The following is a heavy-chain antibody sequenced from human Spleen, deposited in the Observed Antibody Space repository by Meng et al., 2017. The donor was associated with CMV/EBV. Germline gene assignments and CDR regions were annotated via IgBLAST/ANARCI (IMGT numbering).Heavy chain of an antibody. J-gene: IGHJ4*02. Sequence: GGSLRLSCAASGFTFSGYWMSWVRQAPGKGLEWVANIKQDGSEQYYVDSVKGRFTISRDNAKNSLYLQMNSLRAEDTAVYYCARGLKVIGSALDYWGQGTLVTVSS. D-gene: IGHD2-21*01. CDR1: GFTFSGYW. CDR2: IKQDGSEQ. V-gene: IGHV3-7*01. CDR3: ARGLKVIGSALDY.